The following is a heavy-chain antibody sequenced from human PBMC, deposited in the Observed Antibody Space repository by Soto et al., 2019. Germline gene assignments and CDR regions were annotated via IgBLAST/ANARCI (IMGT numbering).Heavy chain of an antibody. Sequence: QVQLVESGGGVVQPGRSLRLSCAASGFTFSSYGMHWVRQAPGKWLEWVAVISYDGSNKYYADSVKGRFTISRDNSKNMLYMEMNSLRAEDTAVYYCAKDIRSSIRKEYYFDYWGQGTLVTVSS. CDR1: GFTFSSYG. CDR2: ISYDGSNK. V-gene: IGHV3-30*18. D-gene: IGHD3-3*02. CDR3: AKDIRSSIRKEYYFDY. J-gene: IGHJ4*02.